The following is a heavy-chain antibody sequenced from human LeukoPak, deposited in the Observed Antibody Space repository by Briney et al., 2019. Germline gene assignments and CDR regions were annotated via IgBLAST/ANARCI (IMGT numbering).Heavy chain of an antibody. CDR3: ARDYYGSGSDYYHGMDV. Sequence: GASVKVSCKASGGTFSSYAISWVRQAPGQGLEWMGGIIPIFGTANYAQKFQGRVTITADKSTSTAYMELSSLRSEDTAVYYCARDYYGSGSDYYHGMDVWGKGTTVTVSS. CDR2: IIPIFGTA. J-gene: IGHJ6*04. V-gene: IGHV1-69*06. D-gene: IGHD3-10*01. CDR1: GGTFSSYA.